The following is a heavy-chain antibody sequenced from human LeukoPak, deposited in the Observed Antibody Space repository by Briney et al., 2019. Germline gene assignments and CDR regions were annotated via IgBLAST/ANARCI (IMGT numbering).Heavy chain of an antibody. CDR3: AKRSDYGGNGNYFDY. V-gene: IGHV3-23*01. CDR1: GFTFSRNG. J-gene: IGHJ4*02. Sequence: GGSLVLSCAASGFTFSRNGMSWVRQAPGQGLESVSAISGRDSNTYYADSVEGRFTISRDNSKNTLYLQMNSLRAEDTALYYCAKRSDYGGNGNYFDYWGQGIPVTVSS. D-gene: IGHD4-23*01. CDR2: ISGRDSNT.